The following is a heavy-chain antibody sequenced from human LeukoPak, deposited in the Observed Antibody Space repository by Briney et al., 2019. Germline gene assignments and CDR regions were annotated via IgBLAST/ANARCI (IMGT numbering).Heavy chain of an antibody. CDR2: ISSSSSYI. V-gene: IGHV3-21*01. Sequence: GGSLRLSCAASGFTFSSYSMNWVRQAPGKGLEWVSSISSSSSYIYYADSVKGRFTISRDNAKNSLYLQMNSLRAEDTAVYYCARARGDYGDYDGMDVWGQGTTVTVSS. CDR3: ARARGDYGDYDGMDV. CDR1: GFTFSSYS. J-gene: IGHJ6*02. D-gene: IGHD4-17*01.